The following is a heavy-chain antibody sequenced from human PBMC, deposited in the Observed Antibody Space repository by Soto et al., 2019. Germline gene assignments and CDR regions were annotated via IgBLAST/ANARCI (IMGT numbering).Heavy chain of an antibody. J-gene: IGHJ5*02. CDR2: ISSSSSYI. CDR1: GFTFSSYS. CDR3: ARDLGDLRWLVP. V-gene: IGHV3-21*01. Sequence: VGSLRLSCAASGFTFSSYSMNWVRQAPGKGLEWVSSISSSSSYIYYADSVKGRFTISRDNAKNSLYLQMNSLRAEDTAVYYWARDLGDLRWLVPCGTGTQVTVFS.